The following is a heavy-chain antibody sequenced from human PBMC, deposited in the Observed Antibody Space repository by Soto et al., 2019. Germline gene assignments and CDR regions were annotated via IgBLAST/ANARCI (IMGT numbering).Heavy chain of an antibody. CDR3: AREGPAPYYYYGMDV. Sequence: QVQLVQSGGEVKKPGASVKVSCKTSGYSFTTYVIRWVRQAPGQGLEWMGWISAYNGNTNYAQKLQGRVTMTTDTSTSKAYMELRSLRSDDTAVYYCAREGPAPYYYYGMDVWGQGSTVTVSS. J-gene: IGHJ6*02. CDR2: ISAYNGNT. V-gene: IGHV1-18*01. CDR1: GYSFTTYV.